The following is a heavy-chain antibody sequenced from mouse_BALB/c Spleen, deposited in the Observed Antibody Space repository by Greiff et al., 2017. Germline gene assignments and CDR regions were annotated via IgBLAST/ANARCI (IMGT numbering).Heavy chain of an antibody. CDR3: ARANYDYAMDY. J-gene: IGHJ4*01. CDR1: GFTFSSYA. V-gene: IGHV5-9-4*01. Sequence: EVMLVESGGGLVKPGGSLKLSCAASGFTFSSYAMSWVRQSPEKRLEWVAEISSGGSYTYYPDTVTGRFTISRDNAKNTLYLEMSSLRSEDTAMYYCARANYDYAMDYWGQGTSVTVAS. CDR2: ISSGGSYT. D-gene: IGHD2-1*01.